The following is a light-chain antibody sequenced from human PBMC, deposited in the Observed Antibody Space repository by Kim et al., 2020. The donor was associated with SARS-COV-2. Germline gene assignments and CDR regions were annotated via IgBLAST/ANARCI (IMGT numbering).Light chain of an antibody. Sequence: LTQPASVSGSPGQSITISCTGTSSDIGSYNLVSWYQQHPGKAPKLMIYEVTKWPSGVSNRFSGSKSGNTASLTISGLQAEDEADYYCSSYAVSTNWVFGGGTQLTVL. J-gene: IGLJ3*02. V-gene: IGLV2-23*02. CDR2: EVT. CDR1: SSDIGSYNL. CDR3: SSYAVSTNWV.